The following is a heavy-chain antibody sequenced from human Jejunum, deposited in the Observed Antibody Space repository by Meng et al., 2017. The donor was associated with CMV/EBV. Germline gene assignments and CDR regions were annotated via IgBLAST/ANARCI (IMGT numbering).Heavy chain of an antibody. J-gene: IGHJ6*02. D-gene: IGHD3-10*01. Sequence: GFSFPDYYMSWIRQAPGKGLEWLAYISTNGVTIYYADSVRGRFTISRDNAEKSLYLQMNSLRAEDTAVYYCAREHISMVRGYGMDVWGQGTTVTVSS. CDR3: AREHISMVRGYGMDV. CDR1: GFSFPDYY. CDR2: ISTNGVTI. V-gene: IGHV3-11*01.